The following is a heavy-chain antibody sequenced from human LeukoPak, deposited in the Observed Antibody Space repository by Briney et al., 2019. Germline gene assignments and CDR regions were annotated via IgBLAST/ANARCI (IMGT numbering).Heavy chain of an antibody. CDR3: ARDFKAIVGVPADPPDAFDI. Sequence: GGSLRLSCAPSGYTFDDYGMSWVRPAPGEGREWVSGINWNGGSTGYADSVKGRFTISRDNAKNSLYMQMNSLRAENTALYYCARDFKAIVGVPADPPDAFDIWGQGTMVTVSS. CDR1: GYTFDDYG. V-gene: IGHV3-20*04. D-gene: IGHD2-2*01. J-gene: IGHJ3*02. CDR2: INWNGGST.